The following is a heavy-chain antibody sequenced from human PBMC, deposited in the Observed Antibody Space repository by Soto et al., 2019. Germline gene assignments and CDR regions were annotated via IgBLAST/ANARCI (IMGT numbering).Heavy chain of an antibody. CDR3: ASIADY. CDR2: LTHDGSRD. J-gene: IGHJ4*02. CDR1: GFTVTTYG. D-gene: IGHD2-21*01. V-gene: IGHV3-30*03. Sequence: QVQLVESGGGVVQPGRSLRLSCAAAGFTVTTYGMQWVRQAPGKGLEWVARLTHDGSRDFYADSVKGRFTSSRDTSKNPLYLQMNSLRPEDTAVYYCASIADYWGQGTLVTVSS.